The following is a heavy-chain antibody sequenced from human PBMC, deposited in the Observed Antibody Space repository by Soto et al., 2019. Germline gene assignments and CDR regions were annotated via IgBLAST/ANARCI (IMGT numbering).Heavy chain of an antibody. CDR3: ARQSDCSAGSCYLFYYYGMDV. D-gene: IGHD2-15*01. Sequence: PGESLKISCKGSGYSFTSYWISWVRQMPGKGLEWMGRIDPSDSYTNYSPSFQGHVTISADKSISTAYLQWSSLKASDTAMYYCARQSDCSAGSCYLFYYYGMDVWGQGTKVTVSS. J-gene: IGHJ6*02. V-gene: IGHV5-10-1*01. CDR1: GYSFTSYW. CDR2: IDPSDSYT.